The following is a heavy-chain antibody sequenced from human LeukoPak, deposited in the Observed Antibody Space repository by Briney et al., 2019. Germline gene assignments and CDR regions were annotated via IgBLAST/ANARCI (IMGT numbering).Heavy chain of an antibody. CDR2: IRGSDDST. D-gene: IGHD6-13*01. V-gene: IGHV3-23*01. Sequence: PGGSLRLSCAASGFTFSSYAMTWVRQAPGKGLEWVSTIRGSDDSTYYADSVKGRFTISRDNSKNTLYLQMNSLRAEDTAIYYCAKDTGPAAGITADYWGQGTLGTVSS. J-gene: IGHJ4*02. CDR1: GFTFSSYA. CDR3: AKDTGPAAGITADY.